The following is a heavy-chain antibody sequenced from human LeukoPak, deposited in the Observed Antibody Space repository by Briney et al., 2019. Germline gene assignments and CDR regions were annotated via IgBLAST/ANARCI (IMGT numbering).Heavy chain of an antibody. Sequence: GESLKISCKGSGYSFTSYWIGWVRPMPGKGLEWMGIIYPGDSDTRYSPSFQGQVTISADKSISTAYLQWSSLKASDTAMYYCARRDVVVVAATDHDAFDIWGQGTMATVSS. CDR2: IYPGDSDT. D-gene: IGHD2-15*01. CDR3: ARRDVVVVAATDHDAFDI. V-gene: IGHV5-51*01. CDR1: GYSFTSYW. J-gene: IGHJ3*02.